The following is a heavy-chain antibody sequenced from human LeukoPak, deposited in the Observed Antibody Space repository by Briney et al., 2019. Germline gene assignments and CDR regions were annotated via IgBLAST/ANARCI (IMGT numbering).Heavy chain of an antibody. CDR1: GYTFVDYY. D-gene: IGHD5-12*01. CDR2: IDPYTGNT. CDR3: AREYSASEH. V-gene: IGHV1-2*02. Sequence: ASVKVSCKASGYTFVDYYFHWVRQAPGQGLEWMAWIDPYTGNTHYAQKFQGRITVTRDTSVSTTYMELRWLTSDDTARYYCAREYSASEHWGQGTLVTVSS. J-gene: IGHJ4*02.